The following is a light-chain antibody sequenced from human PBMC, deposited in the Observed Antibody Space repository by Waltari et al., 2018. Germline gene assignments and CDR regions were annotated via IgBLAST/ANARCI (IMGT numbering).Light chain of an antibody. CDR1: SSHVGGYHY. Sequence: QSALTQPRPVSGSPGQPVTISCTGTSSHVGGYHYVSWYQQHPGKAPKLMIYDGSKRPSGVPDRFSGSKSGNTASLTISGLQAEDEADYYCCSYAGSYTVVFGGGTKLTVL. J-gene: IGLJ2*01. V-gene: IGLV2-11*01. CDR2: DGS. CDR3: CSYAGSYTVV.